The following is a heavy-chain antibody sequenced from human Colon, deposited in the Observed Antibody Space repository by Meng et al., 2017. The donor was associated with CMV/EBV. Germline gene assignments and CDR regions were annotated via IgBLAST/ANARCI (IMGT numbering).Heavy chain of an antibody. CDR1: GGSISTNSYY. D-gene: IGHD2-15*01. J-gene: IGHJ4*02. CDR2: VYYNGNI. Sequence: SETLSLTCTVSGGSISTNSYYWGWIRQPPGKGLEWIGSVYYNGNIYLNPSLESRVTMSRDTSKNQFSLKLSSVTAADTAVYYCASIPRGILIRLFDFWGQGTLVTVSS. V-gene: IGHV4-39*07. CDR3: ASIPRGILIRLFDF.